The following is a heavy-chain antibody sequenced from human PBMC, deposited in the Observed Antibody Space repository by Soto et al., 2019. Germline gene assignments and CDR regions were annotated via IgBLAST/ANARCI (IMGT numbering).Heavy chain of an antibody. CDR3: ARDLGKDLGIDY. V-gene: IGHV4-59*01. CDR2: IYYSGST. CDR1: GGSISSYY. D-gene: IGHD7-27*01. J-gene: IGHJ4*02. Sequence: QVQLQESGPGLVKPSETLSLTCTVSGGSISSYYWSWIRQPPGKGLEWIGYIYYSGSTNYNPSLKSRVTISVDTSKNQFSLRLSSVTAADTAVYDCARDLGKDLGIDYWGQGTLVTVCS.